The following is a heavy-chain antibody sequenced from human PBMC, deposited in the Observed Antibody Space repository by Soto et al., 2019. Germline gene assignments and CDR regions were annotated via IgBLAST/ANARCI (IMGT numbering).Heavy chain of an antibody. D-gene: IGHD3-10*01. J-gene: IGHJ4*02. CDR3: ARDRWFGDSLGYYFDY. CDR2: ISYDGSNK. CDR1: GFTFSSYA. V-gene: IGHV3-30-3*01. Sequence: GGSLRLSCATSGFTFSSYAMHWVRQAPGKGLEWVAVISYDGSNKYYADSVKGRFTISRDNSKNTLYLQMNSLRAEDTAVYYCARDRWFGDSLGYYFDYWGQGTLVTVSS.